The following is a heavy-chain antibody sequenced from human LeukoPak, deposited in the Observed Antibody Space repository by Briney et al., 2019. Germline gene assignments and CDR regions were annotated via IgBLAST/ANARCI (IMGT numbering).Heavy chain of an antibody. J-gene: IGHJ1*01. CDR1: GGSISSYY. D-gene: IGHD6-19*01. Sequence: PSETLSLTCTVSGGSISSYYWNWIRQPPGKGLEWIGYIYYSGSTNYNPSLKSRVTISVDTSKNQFSLKLSPVTAADTAVYYCARGGWYPESLHHWGQGALVTVSS. V-gene: IGHV4-59*01. CDR2: IYYSGST. CDR3: ARGGWYPESLHH.